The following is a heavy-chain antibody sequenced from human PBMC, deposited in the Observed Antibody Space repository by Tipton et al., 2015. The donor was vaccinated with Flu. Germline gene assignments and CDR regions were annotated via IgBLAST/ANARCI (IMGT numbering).Heavy chain of an antibody. V-gene: IGHV4-59*01. CDR3: ARGPPGPSIRAYYFDI. Sequence: TLSLTCTVSGGSIRGYYWNWIRQFPGKGVEWIGFVYYTGSTNYKSSLKSRVTISTATSTNQVSLKMNSVIAADTAVYYCARGPPGPSIRAYYFDIWGQGALVTASS. J-gene: IGHJ4*02. D-gene: IGHD2-21*01. CDR1: GGSIRGYY. CDR2: VYYTGST.